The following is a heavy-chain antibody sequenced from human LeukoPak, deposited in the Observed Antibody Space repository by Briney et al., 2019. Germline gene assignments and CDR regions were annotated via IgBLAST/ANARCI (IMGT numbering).Heavy chain of an antibody. CDR3: ARAGEVVPAAIQDFQH. D-gene: IGHD2-2*01. CDR2: ISAYNGNT. V-gene: IGHV1-18*01. Sequence: ASVKVSCKASGYTFTSYGISWVRRAPGQGLEWMGWISAYNGNTNYAQKLQGRVTMTTDTSTSTAYMELRSLRSDDTAVYYCARAGEVVPAAIQDFQHWGQGTLVTVSS. J-gene: IGHJ1*01. CDR1: GYTFTSYG.